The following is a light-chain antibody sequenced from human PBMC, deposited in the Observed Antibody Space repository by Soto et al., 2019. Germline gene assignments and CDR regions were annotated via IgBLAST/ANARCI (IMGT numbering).Light chain of an antibody. J-gene: IGLJ2*01. V-gene: IGLV2-14*01. CDR3: SSYTTSGTRV. Sequence: QSALTQPASVSGSPGQSITISCTGTSGDVGGYNYVSWYQQSPGKVPKLIIYDVSNRPSGVSNRFSGSKSGNTASLTISRLQAEDEADYYCSSYTTSGTRVFGGGTKLPS. CDR2: DVS. CDR1: SGDVGGYNY.